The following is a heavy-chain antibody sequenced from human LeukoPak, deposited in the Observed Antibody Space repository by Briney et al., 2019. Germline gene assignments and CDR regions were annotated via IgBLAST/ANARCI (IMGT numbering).Heavy chain of an antibody. V-gene: IGHV1-69*01. CDR3: ARLVRGRLGYYYMDV. D-gene: IGHD3-10*02. CDR1: GGTFSSNA. Sequence: SVKVSCKASGGTFSSNAISWVRQAPGQGLEWMGGIIPIFGTANYAQKFQGRVTITADESTSTAYMELSSLRSEDTAVYCCARLVRGRLGYYYMDVWGKGTTVTVSS. CDR2: IIPIFGTA. J-gene: IGHJ6*03.